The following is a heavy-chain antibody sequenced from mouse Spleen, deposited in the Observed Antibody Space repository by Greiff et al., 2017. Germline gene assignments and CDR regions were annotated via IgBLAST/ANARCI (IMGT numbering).Heavy chain of an antibody. CDR3: ARQGQYAMDY. J-gene: IGHJ4*01. CDR2: ISSGGGNT. D-gene: IGHD3-3*01. CDR1: GFTFSSYT. Sequence: EVKVVESGGGLVKPGGSLKLSCAASGFTFSSYTMSWVRQTPAKRLEWVATISSGGGNTYYPDSVKGRFTISRDNARNTLYLQMSSLRSEDTAMYYCARQGQYAMDYWGQGTSVTVSS. V-gene: IGHV5-9*04.